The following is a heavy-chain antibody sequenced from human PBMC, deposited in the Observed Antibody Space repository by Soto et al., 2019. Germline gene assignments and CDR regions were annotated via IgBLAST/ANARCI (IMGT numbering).Heavy chain of an antibody. CDR1: GFTFSSYA. D-gene: IGHD3-3*01. Sequence: GGSLRLSCAASGFTFSSYAMHWVRQAPGKGLEWVAVISYDGSNKYYADSVKGRFTISRDNSKNTLYLQMNSLRAEDTAVYYCARVSESFWRGYYSIFDYWGQGTLVTVSS. J-gene: IGHJ4*02. CDR3: ARVSESFWRGYYSIFDY. CDR2: ISYDGSNK. V-gene: IGHV3-30-3*01.